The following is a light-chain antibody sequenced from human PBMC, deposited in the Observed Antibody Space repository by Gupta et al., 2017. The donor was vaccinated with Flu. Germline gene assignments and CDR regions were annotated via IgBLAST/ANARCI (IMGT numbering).Light chain of an antibody. V-gene: IGKV1-5*03. Sequence: DIQMTQSPSTLSASVGDRVTIACRASQTINSWLAWYPQKPGKAPKLLIYRASSLESGVPSRFSGSGCGTEITLTINRLQPDDFAAYYCQQYNSYPTFGQGTKVEIK. CDR3: QQYNSYPT. J-gene: IGKJ1*01. CDR2: RAS. CDR1: QTINSW.